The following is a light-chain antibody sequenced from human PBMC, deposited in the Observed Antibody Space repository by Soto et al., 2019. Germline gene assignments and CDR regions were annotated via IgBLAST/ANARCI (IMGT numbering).Light chain of an antibody. CDR1: QSVSSN. Sequence: ETVMTQSPATLSVSPGERATLSCRASQSVSSNLVWYQQKPDRAPRLLIYSASTRATGIPDRFSGSGSGTEFNLTISSLQSEDFAIYYCLQYKNWPPWTFGRGTKVEIK. CDR2: SAS. V-gene: IGKV3-15*01. CDR3: LQYKNWPPWT. J-gene: IGKJ1*01.